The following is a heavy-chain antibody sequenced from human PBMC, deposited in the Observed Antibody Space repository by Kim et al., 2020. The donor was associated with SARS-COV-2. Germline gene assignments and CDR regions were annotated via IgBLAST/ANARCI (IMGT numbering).Heavy chain of an antibody. D-gene: IGHD4-17*01. CDR2: ISYDGSNK. J-gene: IGHJ6*02. CDR3: ARAPYGDYYGMDV. CDR1: GFTFSSYG. Sequence: GGSLRLSCAASGFTFSSYGMHWVRQAPGKGLEWVAVISYDGSNKYYADSVKGRFTISRDNSKNTLYLQMNSLRAEDTALYYCARAPYGDYYGMDVWGQGTTVTVTS. V-gene: IGHV3-33*05.